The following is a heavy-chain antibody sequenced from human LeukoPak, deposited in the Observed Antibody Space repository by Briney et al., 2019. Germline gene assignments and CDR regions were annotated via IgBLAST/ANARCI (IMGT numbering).Heavy chain of an antibody. V-gene: IGHV3-7*03. J-gene: IGHJ4*02. CDR2: IKPDGTTK. CDR3: AKSNPFGTTWDGRSYF. CDR1: GFPFSSYS. Sequence: GGSLRLSCAASGFPFSSYSMTWVRQAPGKGLEWVANIKPDGTTKFYVDSVKGRFTISRDNALNSLYLQMNSLRAEDTAIYYCAKSNPFGTTWDGRSYFWGQGTLGTGSS. D-gene: IGHD1-14*01.